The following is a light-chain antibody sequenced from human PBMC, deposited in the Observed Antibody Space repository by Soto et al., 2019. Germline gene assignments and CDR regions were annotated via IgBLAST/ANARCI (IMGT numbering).Light chain of an antibody. V-gene: IGLV1-47*02. CDR3: VSWDDNYSYV. CDR1: SANIGNNY. Sequence: QSVLTQPPSASGTPGQRVTISCSGRSANIGNNYVCWYQQLPGTAPKLLIYSNNQRPSGVPDRFSGSKSGTSASLAISGLRSEDEADYYCVSWDDNYSYVFGTGTKVTVL. CDR2: SNN. J-gene: IGLJ1*01.